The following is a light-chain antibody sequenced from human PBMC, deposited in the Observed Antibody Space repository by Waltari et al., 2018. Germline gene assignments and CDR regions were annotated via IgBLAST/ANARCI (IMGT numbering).Light chain of an antibody. V-gene: IGLV2-14*03. CDR2: DVS. J-gene: IGLJ1*01. CDR1: SHAIGLYSY. Sequence: SAPTQPASVSGSPGQSITIPCAGSSHAIGLYSYPSWYQQHPGKVPRVIIFDVSDRPSGVSSRFSAYKSGNTAFLTISGLQAEDEADYYCASYTITNTLVFGTGTKVTVL. CDR3: ASYTITNTLV.